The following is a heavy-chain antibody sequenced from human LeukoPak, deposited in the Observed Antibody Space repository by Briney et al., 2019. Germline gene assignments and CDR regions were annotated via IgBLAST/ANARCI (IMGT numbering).Heavy chain of an antibody. CDR1: GFTFSSYA. D-gene: IGHD5-24*01. CDR2: ISYDGSNK. Sequence: GGPLRLSCAASGFTFSSYAMHWVRQAPGKGLEWVAVISYDGSNKYYADSVKGRFTISRDNSKNTPYLQMNSLRAEDTAVYYCARGEMATIWFDYWGQGTLVTVSS. CDR3: ARGEMATIWFDY. V-gene: IGHV3-30*01. J-gene: IGHJ4*02.